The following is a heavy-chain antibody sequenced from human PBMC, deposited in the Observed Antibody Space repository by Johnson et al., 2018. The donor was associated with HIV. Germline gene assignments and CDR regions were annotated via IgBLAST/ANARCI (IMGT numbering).Heavy chain of an antibody. CDR3: AREAGAFDI. Sequence: MLLVESGGGLIQPGGSLRLSCAASGFTVSSNYMSWVRTAPGKGLEWVSLIYSGGRTYYADSVKGRFTISRDNSKNTLYLQMNTLRAEDTAVYYCAREAGAFDIWGQGTTVTVSP. J-gene: IGHJ3*02. CDR2: IYSGGRT. CDR1: GFTVSSNY. V-gene: IGHV3-53*01.